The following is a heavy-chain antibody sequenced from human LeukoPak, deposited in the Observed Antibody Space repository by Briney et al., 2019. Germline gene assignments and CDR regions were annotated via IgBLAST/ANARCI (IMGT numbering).Heavy chain of an antibody. CDR1: GGSISSGGYY. Sequence: KPSETLSLTCTVSGGSISSGGYYWSWIRQHPGKGLEWIGYIYYSGSTYYNPSLKSRVTISVDTSKNQFSLKLNPVTAADTAVYYCARYCTSGVCYSRWFDPWGQGTLVTVSS. V-gene: IGHV4-31*03. J-gene: IGHJ5*02. CDR2: IYYSGST. D-gene: IGHD2-8*01. CDR3: ARYCTSGVCYSRWFDP.